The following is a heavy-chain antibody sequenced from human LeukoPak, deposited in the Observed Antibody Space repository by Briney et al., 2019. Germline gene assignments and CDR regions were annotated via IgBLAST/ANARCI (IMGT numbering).Heavy chain of an antibody. CDR2: INHSGST. J-gene: IGHJ4*02. D-gene: IGHD3-9*01. CDR3: ARGLVLRYFDWFDY. CDR1: GGSFSGYY. V-gene: IGHV4-34*01. Sequence: SETLSLTCAVYGGSFSGYYWSWIRQPPGEGLEWIGEINHSGSTNYNPSLKSRVTISVDTSKNQFSLKLSSVTAADTAVYYCARGLVLRYFDWFDYWGQGTLVTVSS.